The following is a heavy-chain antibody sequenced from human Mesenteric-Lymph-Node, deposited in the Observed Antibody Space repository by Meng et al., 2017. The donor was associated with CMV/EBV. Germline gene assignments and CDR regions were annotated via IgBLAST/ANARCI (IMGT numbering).Heavy chain of an antibody. J-gene: IGHJ6*02. CDR3: ARGLGFLEWLLPYYYYYGMDV. CDR1: GYTFTSYD. V-gene: IGHV1-18*01. D-gene: IGHD3-3*01. CDR2: ISAYNGNT. Sequence: ASVKVSCKASGYTFTSYDINWVRQATGQGLEWMGWISAYNGNTNYAQKLQGRVTMTTDTSTSTAYMELRSLRSDDTAVYYCARGLGFLEWLLPYYYYYGMDVWGQGTTVTVSS.